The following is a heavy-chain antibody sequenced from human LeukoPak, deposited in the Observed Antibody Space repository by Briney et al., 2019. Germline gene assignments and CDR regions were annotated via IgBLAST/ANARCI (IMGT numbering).Heavy chain of an antibody. Sequence: GASVKVSCKASGYTFTGYYMHWVRQAPGQGLEWMGWINPNSGGTNYAQKFQARVTMTEDTSTDTTYMELSSLRSDDTAVYHCATYTIVPDGYIQVTWFDPWGQGTLVTVSS. CDR2: INPNSGGT. CDR3: ATYTIVPDGYIQVTWFDP. J-gene: IGHJ5*02. D-gene: IGHD5-24*01. V-gene: IGHV1-2*02. CDR1: GYTFTGYY.